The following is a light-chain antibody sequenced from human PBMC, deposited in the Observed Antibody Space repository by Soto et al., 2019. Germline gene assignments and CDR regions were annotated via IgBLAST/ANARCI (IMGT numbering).Light chain of an antibody. J-gene: IGLJ1*01. CDR3: SSYTSSSTS. CDR1: SSDVGGYNY. V-gene: IGLV2-14*01. CDR2: DVS. Sequence: QSALTQPASVSGSPGQSITISCTGTSSDVGGYNYVSWYQQHPGKAPKLMIYDVSNRPSGVSNRFSGSKSGNTASLTISGLQAEDEADYSCSSYTSSSTSFGTGTKLTVL.